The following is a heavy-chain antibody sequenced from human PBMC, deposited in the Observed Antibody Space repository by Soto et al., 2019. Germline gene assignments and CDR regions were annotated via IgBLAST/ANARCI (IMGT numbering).Heavy chain of an antibody. CDR1: GFTFSSYA. Sequence: GESLKISCAASGFTFSSYAMSWVRQAPGKGLEWVSAISGSGGSTYYADSVKGRFTISRDNSKNTLYLQMNSLRAEDTAVYYCAKDMYYDFWSGYFDYWGQGTLVTVSS. V-gene: IGHV3-23*01. CDR3: AKDMYYDFWSGYFDY. CDR2: ISGSGGST. D-gene: IGHD3-3*01. J-gene: IGHJ4*02.